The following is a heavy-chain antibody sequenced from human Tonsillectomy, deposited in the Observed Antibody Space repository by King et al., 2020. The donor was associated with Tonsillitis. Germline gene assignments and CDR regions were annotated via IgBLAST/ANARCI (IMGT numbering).Heavy chain of an antibody. D-gene: IGHD3-10*01. CDR2: ISGSGGST. Sequence: VQLVESGGGLVQPGGSLRLSCAASGFTFNSYAMSWVRQAPGKGLEWVSAISGSGGSTYYADSVKGRFTISRDNSRNTLYLQMNSLRAEDTAVYYCAKGGRYYYGSGSYLYYFDYWDQGTLVTVSS. CDR1: GFTFNSYA. V-gene: IGHV3-23*04. J-gene: IGHJ4*02. CDR3: AKGGRYYYGSGSYLYYFDY.